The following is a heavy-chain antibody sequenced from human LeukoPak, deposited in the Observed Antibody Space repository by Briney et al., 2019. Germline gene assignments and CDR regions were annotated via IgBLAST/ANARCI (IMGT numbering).Heavy chain of an antibody. J-gene: IGHJ4*02. Sequence: GGSLRLSCAASGFTLNNYAMNWVRQAPGKGLEWVSLITGSTTTTYYADSVKGRFTISRDNSKNTLYLQMNGLRAEDTAVYYCAKSRVVLLWFGEEDYWGQGTLVTVSS. CDR2: ITGSTTTT. CDR3: AKSRVVLLWFGEEDY. D-gene: IGHD3-10*01. CDR1: GFTLNNYA. V-gene: IGHV3-23*01.